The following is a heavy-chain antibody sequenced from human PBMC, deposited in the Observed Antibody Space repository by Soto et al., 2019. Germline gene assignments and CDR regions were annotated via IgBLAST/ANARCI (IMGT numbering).Heavy chain of an antibody. CDR1: GFTFDDYA. Sequence: EVQLVESGGGLVQPGRSLRLSCAASGFTFDDYAMHWVRQAPGKGLEWVSGISWNSGSIGYADSVKGRFTISRDNAKNSLYLQMNSLRAEDTALYYCAKDRGGIYARGFDYWGQGTLVTVSS. V-gene: IGHV3-9*01. D-gene: IGHD5-12*01. CDR2: ISWNSGSI. J-gene: IGHJ4*02. CDR3: AKDRGGIYARGFDY.